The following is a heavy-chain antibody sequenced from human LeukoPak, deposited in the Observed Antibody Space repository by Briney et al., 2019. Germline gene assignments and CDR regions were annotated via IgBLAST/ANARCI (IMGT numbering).Heavy chain of an antibody. CDR1: GGSISSYY. D-gene: IGHD1-7*01. CDR2: IYYSGST. J-gene: IGHJ6*03. Sequence: PSETLSLTCTVSGGSISSYYWSWIRQPPGKGLEWIGYIYYSGSTNYNPSLKSRVTISVDTSKNQFSLKLSSVTAADTAVYYCARGTRNYQYYYYYYMDVWGKGTTVTVSS. CDR3: ARGTRNYQYYYYYYMDV. V-gene: IGHV4-59*01.